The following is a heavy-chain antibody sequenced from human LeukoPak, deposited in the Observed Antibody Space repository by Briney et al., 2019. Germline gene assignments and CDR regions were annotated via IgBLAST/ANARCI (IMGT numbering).Heavy chain of an antibody. Sequence: GGSLRLSCAASGFTFDDYAMHWVRQAPGKGLEWVSGISWNSGSIGYADSVKGRFTISRDKSKNTLYLQMNSLRAEDTAVYYCAKGYYYGSGSFRWFDPWGQGTLVTVSS. J-gene: IGHJ5*02. CDR3: AKGYYYGSGSFRWFDP. CDR1: GFTFDDYA. D-gene: IGHD3-10*01. V-gene: IGHV3-9*01. CDR2: ISWNSGSI.